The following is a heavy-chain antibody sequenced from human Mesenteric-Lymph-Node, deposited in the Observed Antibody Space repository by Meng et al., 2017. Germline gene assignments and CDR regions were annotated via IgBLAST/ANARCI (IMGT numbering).Heavy chain of an antibody. Sequence: GGSLRLSCAASGFTFSSYAMSWVRQAPGKGLEWVSAISGSGGSTYYADSVKGRFTISRDNSKNALYLQMNSVRAEDTAVYYCAKFTGYCSSTSCYYYYYYYGMDVWGQGTTVTVSS. CDR1: GFTFSSYA. CDR3: AKFTGYCSSTSCYYYYYYYGMDV. J-gene: IGHJ6*02. CDR2: ISGSGGST. V-gene: IGHV3-23*01. D-gene: IGHD2-2*01.